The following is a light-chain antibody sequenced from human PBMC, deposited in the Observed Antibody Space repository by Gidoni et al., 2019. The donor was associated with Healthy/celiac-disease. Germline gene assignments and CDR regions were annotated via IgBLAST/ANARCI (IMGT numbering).Light chain of an antibody. CDR1: QSVLYSSNNKNY. CDR3: QHYRT. CDR2: WAS. J-gene: IGKJ1*01. V-gene: IGKV4-1*01. Sequence: DIVMTQSPDLLDVSLGERATINCKSSQSVLYSSNNKNYLAWYQQKPGQPPKLLFYWASTRESGVPDQFSGSGSGTDFTLTISSLQAEDVAVYYCQHYRTFGQGTKVEIK.